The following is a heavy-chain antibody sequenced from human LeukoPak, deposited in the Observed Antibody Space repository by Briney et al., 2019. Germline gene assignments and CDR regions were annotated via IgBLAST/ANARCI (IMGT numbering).Heavy chain of an antibody. D-gene: IGHD3-9*01. CDR2: INPNSGGT. V-gene: IGHV1-2*02. CDR3: ARGRYDILTGYYTGDWFDP. CDR1: GYTFTGYY. J-gene: IGHJ5*02. Sequence: ASVKVSCKASGYTFTGYYMHWVRQAPGQGLEWMGWINPNSGGTNYAQKFQGRVTMTRDTSISTAYMELSRLRSDDTAVYYCARGRYDILTGYYTGDWFDPWGQGTLVTVSS.